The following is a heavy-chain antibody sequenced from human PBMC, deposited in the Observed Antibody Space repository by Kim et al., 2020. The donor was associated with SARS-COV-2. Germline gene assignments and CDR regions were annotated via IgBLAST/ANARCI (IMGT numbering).Heavy chain of an antibody. D-gene: IGHD2-2*01. V-gene: IGHV3-48*04. CDR3: ARGMVQSTTY. Sequence: TIHSANSAQGRFTLSRDNAKNALYLQMNSLRAEDTAVYYCARGMVQSTTYWGQGTLVTVSS. J-gene: IGHJ4*02. CDR2: TI.